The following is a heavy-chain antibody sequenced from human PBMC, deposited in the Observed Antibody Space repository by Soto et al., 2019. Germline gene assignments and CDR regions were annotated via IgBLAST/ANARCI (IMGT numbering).Heavy chain of an antibody. D-gene: IGHD1-26*01. J-gene: IGHJ6*02. Sequence: GGSLRLSCAASGFTFSSYGMHWVRQAPGKGLEWVAVISYDGSNKYYADSVKGRFTISRDNSKNTLYLQMNSLRAEDTAVYYCAKDRARWELLYGMDVWGQGTTVTISS. CDR1: GFTFSSYG. CDR2: ISYDGSNK. V-gene: IGHV3-30*18. CDR3: AKDRARWELLYGMDV.